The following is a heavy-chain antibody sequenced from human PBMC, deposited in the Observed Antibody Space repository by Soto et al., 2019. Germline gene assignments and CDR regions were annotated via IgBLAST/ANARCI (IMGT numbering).Heavy chain of an antibody. CDR1: GGSFSGYY. J-gene: IGHJ6*02. D-gene: IGHD2-15*01. CDR2: INHSGST. CDR3: ARGVVVVAATLYYYYGMDV. V-gene: IGHV4-34*01. Sequence: SETLSLTCAVYGGSFSGYYWSWIRQPPGKGLEWIGEINHSGSTNYNPSLKSRVTISVDTSKNQFSLKLSSVTAADTAVYYCARGVVVVAATLYYYYGMDVWGQGTTVTVSS.